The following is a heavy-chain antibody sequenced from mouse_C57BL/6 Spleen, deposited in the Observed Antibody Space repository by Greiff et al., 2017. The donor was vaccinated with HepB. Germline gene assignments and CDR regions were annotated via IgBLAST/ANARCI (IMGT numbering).Heavy chain of an antibody. D-gene: IGHD1-2*01. CDR2: IYPGSGNT. J-gene: IGHJ4*01. CDR1: GYTFTDYY. V-gene: IGHV1-76*01. CDR3: ARNGYSHAMDY. Sequence: QVQLKQSGAELVRPGASVKLSCKASGYTFTDYYINWVKQRPGQGLEWIARIYPGSGNTYYNEKFKGKATLTAEKSSSTAYMQLSSLTSEDSAVYFCARNGYSHAMDYWGQGTSVTVSS.